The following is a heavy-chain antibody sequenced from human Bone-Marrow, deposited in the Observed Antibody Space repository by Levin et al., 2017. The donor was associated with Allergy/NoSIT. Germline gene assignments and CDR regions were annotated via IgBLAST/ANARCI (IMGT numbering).Heavy chain of an antibody. J-gene: IGHJ6*02. CDR2: ISWNSGSI. Sequence: PGGSLRLSCAASGFTFDDYAMHWVRQAPGKGLEWVSGISWNSGSIGYADSVKGRFTISRDNAKNSLYLQMNSLRAEDTALYYCAKDIVLGHYYYYGMDVWGQGTTVTVSS. CDR1: GFTFDDYA. D-gene: IGHD3-10*02. CDR3: AKDIVLGHYYYYGMDV. V-gene: IGHV3-9*01.